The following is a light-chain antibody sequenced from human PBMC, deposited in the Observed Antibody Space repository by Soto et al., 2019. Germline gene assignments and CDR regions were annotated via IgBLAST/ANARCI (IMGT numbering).Light chain of an antibody. CDR1: QSLSSS. CDR3: QQRANLWT. V-gene: IGKV3-15*01. CDR2: DAS. Sequence: EIVMTQSPATLSVSPGERATLSCRASQSLSSSLAWYQQKPGQAPRLLIYDASTRATDIPARFSGSGSGTEFTLTISSLQPEDSAVYYCQQRANLWTFGQGTRVQIK. J-gene: IGKJ1*01.